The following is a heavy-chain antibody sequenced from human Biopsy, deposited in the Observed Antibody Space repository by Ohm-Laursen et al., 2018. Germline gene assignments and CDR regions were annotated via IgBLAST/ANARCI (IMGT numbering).Heavy chain of an antibody. V-gene: IGHV3-21*01. CDR3: ARLNSGTYDASDL. J-gene: IGHJ3*01. CDR2: VTTTSSYI. Sequence: SLRLSCTASRFDFSDYSMSWVRQAPGKGLEWVSSVTTTSSYIYYADSVKGRFTISRDNAQNSLYLHMNSLRAEDTAVYYCARLNSGTYDASDLWGQGTMVIVSS. CDR1: RFDFSDYS. D-gene: IGHD1-26*01.